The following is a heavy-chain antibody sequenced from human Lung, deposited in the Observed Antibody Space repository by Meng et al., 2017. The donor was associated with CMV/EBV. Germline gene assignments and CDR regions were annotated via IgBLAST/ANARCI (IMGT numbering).Heavy chain of an antibody. CDR2: IYYSGST. D-gene: IGHD4-17*01. CDR3: ARTNYGDYNWFDP. Sequence: QWHVHEPGPGLVKPSQTLAPTCTVSGGSISSGGFYWSWIRQHPGKGLEWIGYIYYSGSTYYNPSLRSRVAISIDTSKNQFSLKLTSVTAADTAVYFCARTNYGDYNWFDPWGQGTLVTVSS. J-gene: IGHJ5*02. CDR1: GGSISSGGFY. V-gene: IGHV4-31*03.